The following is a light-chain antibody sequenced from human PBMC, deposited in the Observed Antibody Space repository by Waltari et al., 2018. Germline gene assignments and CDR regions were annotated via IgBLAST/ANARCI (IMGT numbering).Light chain of an antibody. CDR1: SSDVGSYNL. Sequence: HSALTQPASVSGSPGQSITISCTGTSSDVGSYNLVSWYQQHPDKAPKLLIYEDSKRASGVSNRFSGSKCSNTASLTISGLQAEDEADYYCCSYGGSSTLVFGGGTKLTIL. V-gene: IGLV2-23*01. CDR3: CSYGGSSTLV. J-gene: IGLJ3*02. CDR2: EDS.